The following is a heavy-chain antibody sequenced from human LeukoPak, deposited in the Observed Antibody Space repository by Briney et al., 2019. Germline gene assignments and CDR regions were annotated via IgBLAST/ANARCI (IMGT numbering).Heavy chain of an antibody. J-gene: IGHJ4*02. D-gene: IGHD6-13*01. CDR2: IWYDGSKK. Sequence: AGGSLRLSCAASGFTFSNFGMHWVRQAPGKGLEWVAVIWYDGSKKYYADSVKGRFTISRDNSTLFLQMNSLRAEDTAVYYCARGAAVDWGQGTLVTVSS. V-gene: IGHV3-33*01. CDR3: ARGAAVD. CDR1: GFTFSNFG.